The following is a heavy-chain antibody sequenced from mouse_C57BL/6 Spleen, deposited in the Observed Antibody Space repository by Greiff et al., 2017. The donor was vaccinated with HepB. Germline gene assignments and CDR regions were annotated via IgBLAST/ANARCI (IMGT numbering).Heavy chain of an antibody. J-gene: IGHJ3*01. CDR3: ATKTAQATFAY. V-gene: IGHV1-69*01. CDR2: IDPSDSYT. CDR1: GYTFTSYW. D-gene: IGHD3-2*02. Sequence: VQLQQPGAELVMPGASVKLSCKASGYTFTSYWMHWVKQRPGQGLEWIGEIDPSDSYTNYNQKFKGKSTLTVDKSSSTAYMPLSSLTSEDSAVYYCATKTAQATFAYWGQGTLVTVSA.